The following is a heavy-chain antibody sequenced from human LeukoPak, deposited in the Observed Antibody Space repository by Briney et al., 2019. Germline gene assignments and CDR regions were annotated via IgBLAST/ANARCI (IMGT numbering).Heavy chain of an antibody. Sequence: SVKVSCKASGGTFSSYAISWVRQAPGQGLEWMGGIIPIFGTANYAQKFQGRVTITADESTSTAYMELSSLRSEDTAVYYCARVSSLDFWSGYPLDVWGQGTTVTVSS. D-gene: IGHD3-3*01. CDR1: GGTFSSYA. V-gene: IGHV1-69*13. J-gene: IGHJ6*02. CDR2: IIPIFGTA. CDR3: ARVSSLDFWSGYPLDV.